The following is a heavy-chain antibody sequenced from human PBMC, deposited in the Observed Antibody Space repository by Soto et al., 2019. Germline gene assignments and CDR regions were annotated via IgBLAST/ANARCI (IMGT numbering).Heavy chain of an antibody. CDR2: ISSSSNYI. J-gene: IGHJ6*02. CDR3: ARDPFGAYGMDV. D-gene: IGHD3-16*01. Sequence: EVQLVESGGGLVKPGGSLRLSCAASGFTFSSYTMNWVRQAPGKGLEWVSSISSSSNYIYYADSVRGRFTISRDNAKNSVYLQMNSLRVEDTAVYSCARDPFGAYGMDVWGQGTTVTVSS. CDR1: GFTFSSYT. V-gene: IGHV3-21*06.